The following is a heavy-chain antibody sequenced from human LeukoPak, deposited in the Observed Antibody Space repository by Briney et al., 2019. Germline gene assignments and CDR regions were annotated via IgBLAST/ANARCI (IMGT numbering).Heavy chain of an antibody. CDR2: ITPVIDVS. V-gene: IGHV1-69*04. J-gene: IGHJ5*02. Sequence: SVKVSCKASGGTFSSYAISWVRQAPGQGLEWMGKITPVIDVSKYAQKFQGRLTITADKSTATVYMELSGLKSDDTAVYYCARVNLRGSQYNWFDPWGQGTLVTVSS. D-gene: IGHD1-26*01. CDR3: ARVNLRGSQYNWFDP. CDR1: GGTFSSYA.